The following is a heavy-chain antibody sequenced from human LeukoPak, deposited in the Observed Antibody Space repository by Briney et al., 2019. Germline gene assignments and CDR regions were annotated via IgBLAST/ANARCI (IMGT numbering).Heavy chain of an antibody. CDR3: ARDEYGSEPLVTRTLHY. D-gene: IGHD3-10*01. J-gene: IGHJ4*02. CDR1: GYTFTGYY. Sequence: ASVKVSCKSSGYTFTGYYMHWVRQAPGQGLEWMGWIDPKSGATKYAQRFQGRVTMTRDTSISTVYMELSRLRSDDTAVYFCARDEYGSEPLVTRTLHYWGQGTLVTVSS. CDR2: IDPKSGAT. V-gene: IGHV1-2*02.